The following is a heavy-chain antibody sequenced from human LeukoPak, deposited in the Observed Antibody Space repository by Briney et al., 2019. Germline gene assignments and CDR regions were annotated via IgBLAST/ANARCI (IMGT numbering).Heavy chain of an antibody. CDR2: IHPSDGVT. V-gene: IGHV1-46*01. J-gene: IGHJ4*02. Sequence: ASVKVSCKASGYTFTRHCIHWVRQAPGQGLEWMGLIHPSDGVTTYAQNFQGRVAVTRDTSTSTVYMELSSLRSEDTAVYYCARDNIGSSGWTGLGYWGQGTLVTVSS. D-gene: IGHD6-19*01. CDR1: GYTFTRHC. CDR3: ARDNIGSSGWTGLGY.